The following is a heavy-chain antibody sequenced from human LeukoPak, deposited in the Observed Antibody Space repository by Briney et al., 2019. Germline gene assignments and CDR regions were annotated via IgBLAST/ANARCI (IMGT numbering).Heavy chain of an antibody. Sequence: PSETLSLTCTVSGGSISSGGYYWSWIRQPPGKGLEWIGYIYHSGSTYYNPSLKSRVTISVDTSKNQFSLKLSSVTAADTAVYYCARGSIVVVVAATPDYWGQGTPVTVSS. D-gene: IGHD2-15*01. CDR3: ARGSIVVVVAATPDY. J-gene: IGHJ4*02. CDR1: GGSISSGGYY. V-gene: IGHV4-30-2*01. CDR2: IYHSGST.